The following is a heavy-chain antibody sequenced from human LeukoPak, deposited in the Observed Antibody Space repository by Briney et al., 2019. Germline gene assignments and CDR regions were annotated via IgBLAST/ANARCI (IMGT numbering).Heavy chain of an antibody. CDR3: VREVSTSYYDTSGYYRQTETFDV. CDR1: GVSVSSDSYY. D-gene: IGHD3-22*01. Sequence: SETLSLTCTVSGVSVSSDSYYWNWTRKSPGKGLEWIGFVYYSGRTKYNSSLESRVAMSIDKSKNQVSLDLRSVTAADTAMYFCVREVSTSYYDTSGYYRQTETFDVWGQGTMVTVSS. CDR2: VYYSGRT. V-gene: IGHV4-61*01. J-gene: IGHJ3*01.